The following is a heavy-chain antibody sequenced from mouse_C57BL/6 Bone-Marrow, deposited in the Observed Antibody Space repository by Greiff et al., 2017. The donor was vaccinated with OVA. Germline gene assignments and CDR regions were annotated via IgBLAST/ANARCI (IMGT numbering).Heavy chain of an antibody. V-gene: IGHV2-6-1*01. Sequence: VQLQESGPGLVAPSQSLSITCTVSGFSLTSYGVHWVRQPPGKGLEWLVVIWSDGSTTYNSALKSRLSISKDNSKSQVFLKMNSLQTDDTAMYYCARQGGSSGYYAMDYWGQGTSVTVSS. J-gene: IGHJ4*01. CDR1: GFSLTSYG. CDR3: ARQGGSSGYYAMDY. CDR2: IWSDGST. D-gene: IGHD3-2*02.